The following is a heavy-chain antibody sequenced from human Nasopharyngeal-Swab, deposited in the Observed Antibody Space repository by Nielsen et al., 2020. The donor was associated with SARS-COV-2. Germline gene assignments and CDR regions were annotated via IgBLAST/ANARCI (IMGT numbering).Heavy chain of an antibody. V-gene: IGHV3-9*01. J-gene: IGHJ4*02. CDR1: GFTFDDYA. Sequence: SLKISCAASGFTFDDYAMHWVRQAPGKGLEGVSGISWNSGSIGYADSVKGRFTISRDNAKNSLYLQMNSLRAEDTALYYCAKDIMPVAGPVDYWGQGTLVTVSS. D-gene: IGHD6-19*01. CDR2: ISWNSGSI. CDR3: AKDIMPVAGPVDY.